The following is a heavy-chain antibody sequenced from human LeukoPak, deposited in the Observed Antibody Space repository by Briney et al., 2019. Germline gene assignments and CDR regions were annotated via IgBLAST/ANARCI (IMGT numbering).Heavy chain of an antibody. CDR3: ARDPLNSYDFWSGYYHYYYYYMDV. CDR1: GFTFSSYS. D-gene: IGHD3-3*01. V-gene: IGHV3-21*01. J-gene: IGHJ6*03. CDR2: ISSSSSYI. Sequence: PGGSLRLSCAASGFTFSSYSMNWVRQGPGKGLEWVSSISSSSSYIDYADSVKGRFTISRDNAKNSLYLQMNSLRAEDTAVYYCARDPLNSYDFWSGYYHYYYYYMDVWGKGTTVTVSS.